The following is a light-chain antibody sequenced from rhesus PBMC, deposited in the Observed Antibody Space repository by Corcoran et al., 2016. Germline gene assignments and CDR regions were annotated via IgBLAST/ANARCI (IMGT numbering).Light chain of an antibody. CDR3: QQGNSIPWT. J-gene: IGKJ1*01. V-gene: IGKV3-42*01. Sequence: EIVLTQSPTSMAVSQGGRVTISCTASSSVSTSYFHWYQQKPGFPPRLLVYRTSSLASGVPARFSGSGDGNAYTLTISSMEAEDAANYYCQQGNSIPWTFGQGTKVEIK. CDR2: RTS. CDR1: SSVSTS.